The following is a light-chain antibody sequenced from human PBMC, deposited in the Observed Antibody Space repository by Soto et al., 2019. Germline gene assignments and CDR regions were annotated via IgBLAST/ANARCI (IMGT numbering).Light chain of an antibody. CDR2: GAS. Sequence: EIVMTQSPATLSASPGERATLSCSASQSVSSNLAWYQQKPGQAPRLLIYGASTRATGIPARFSGSGSGTEFTLTISSLQSEDFAVYYCQQYNNWPPVYTFGQGTKVDIK. CDR3: QQYNNWPPVYT. V-gene: IGKV3-15*01. J-gene: IGKJ2*01. CDR1: QSVSSN.